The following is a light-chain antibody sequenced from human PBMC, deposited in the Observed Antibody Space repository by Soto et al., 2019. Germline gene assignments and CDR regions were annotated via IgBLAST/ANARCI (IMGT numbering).Light chain of an antibody. Sequence: QSLLTQPSSVSVSPGQSITISCTGTNTDVGGYNHVSWYQQHPGKAPKLMISDVSNRPSGVSIRFSGSKSGNTASLTISGLQAEDEADYYCNSYSSSTTLYLFGTGTKVTVL. CDR3: NSYSSSTTLYL. CDR1: NTDVGGYNH. J-gene: IGLJ1*01. V-gene: IGLV2-14*01. CDR2: DVS.